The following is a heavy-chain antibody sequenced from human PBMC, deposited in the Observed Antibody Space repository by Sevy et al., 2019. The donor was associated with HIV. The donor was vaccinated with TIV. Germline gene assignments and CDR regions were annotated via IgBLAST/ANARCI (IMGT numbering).Heavy chain of an antibody. CDR3: ARDCSSASCLWGMDV. Sequence: GGSLRLSCAASGFTFSSYWMSWVRQAPGKGLEWVANIKRDGSEKYYVDSVKGRFTISRDNAKNSLYLQMNSLRAEDTAVYYCARDCSSASCLWGMDVWGQRTTVTDSS. CDR2: IKRDGSEK. J-gene: IGHJ6*02. CDR1: GFTFSSYW. D-gene: IGHD2-2*01. V-gene: IGHV3-7*03.